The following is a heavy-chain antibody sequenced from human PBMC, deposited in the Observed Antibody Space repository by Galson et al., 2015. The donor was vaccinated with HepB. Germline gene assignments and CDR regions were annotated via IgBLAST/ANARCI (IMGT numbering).Heavy chain of an antibody. CDR2: ISWNSGSI. Sequence: YLRLSCAASGFTFDDYAMHWVRQAPGTDLEWVSGISWNSGSIGYADSVKSRFTISRDNAKNSLYLQMNSMGAEDTALYFCAKDMFGSGFYADDAFDIWGQGTMVTVSS. CDR1: GFTFDDYA. V-gene: IGHV3-9*01. CDR3: AKDMFGSGFYADDAFDI. J-gene: IGHJ3*02. D-gene: IGHD3-3*01.